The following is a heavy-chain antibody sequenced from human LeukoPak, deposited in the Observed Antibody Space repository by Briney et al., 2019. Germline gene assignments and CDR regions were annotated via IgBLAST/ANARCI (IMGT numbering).Heavy chain of an antibody. CDR2: IYHTGST. V-gene: IGHV4-4*02. J-gene: IGHJ4*02. CDR3: ASRPQWPV. CDR1: GASISSGGW. D-gene: IGHD6-19*01. Sequence: PSGTLSLTCTVSGASISSGGWWTWVRQPPGKGLEWIGEIYHTGSTNYDPSLKSRVTISVDKSKNQFSLNLGSLTAADTAVYYCASRPQWPVWGQGILVTVSS.